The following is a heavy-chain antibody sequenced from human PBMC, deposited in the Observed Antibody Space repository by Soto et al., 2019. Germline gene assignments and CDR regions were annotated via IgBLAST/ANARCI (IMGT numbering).Heavy chain of an antibody. Sequence: QVQLVQSGAEVKKPGASVKVSCKASGYTFTSYHITWVRQAPGQGLEWLGWISAYNGNTNYAQKPKGRVNMTTDTSTSTAYMELRSLGSDDTAVYYCARDSPPPRAWGQGTLVTVSS. J-gene: IGHJ4*02. CDR3: ARDSPPPRA. V-gene: IGHV1-18*01. CDR2: ISAYNGNT. CDR1: GYTFTSYH.